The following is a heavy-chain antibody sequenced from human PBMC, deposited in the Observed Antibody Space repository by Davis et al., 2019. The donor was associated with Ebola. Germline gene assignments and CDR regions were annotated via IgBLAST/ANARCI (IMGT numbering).Heavy chain of an antibody. CDR1: GFTFTNYA. Sequence: GGSLRLSCAASGFTFTNYAMSWVRQAPGKGLEWVANIKQDGSEKYYVDSVKGRFTISRDNAKNSLYLQMNSLRAEDTAVYYCARGRYNWNYWGQGTLVTVSS. D-gene: IGHD1-20*01. CDR2: IKQDGSEK. CDR3: ARGRYNWNY. J-gene: IGHJ4*02. V-gene: IGHV3-7*01.